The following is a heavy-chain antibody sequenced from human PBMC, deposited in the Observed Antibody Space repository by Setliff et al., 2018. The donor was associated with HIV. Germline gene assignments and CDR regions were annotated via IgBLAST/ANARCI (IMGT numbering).Heavy chain of an antibody. CDR3: AMFSSSSG. CDR2: INSDGHIT. D-gene: IGHD6-6*01. CDR1: GFTFSSYW. J-gene: IGHJ4*02. Sequence: PGGSLRLSCAASGFTFSSYWMHWVRQVPGKGLVWVSRINSDGHITTFADSVKGRFTISRDNAKNTLYLQMNGLRGEDTAVYYCAMFSSSSGWGQGTQVTVSS. V-gene: IGHV3-74*03.